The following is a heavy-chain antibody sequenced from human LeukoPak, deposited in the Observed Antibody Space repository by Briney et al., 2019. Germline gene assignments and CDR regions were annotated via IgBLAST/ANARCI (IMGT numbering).Heavy chain of an antibody. CDR1: GGSISSYY. V-gene: IGHV4-4*07. CDR2: IYTSGST. Sequence: TSETLSLTCTVSGGSISSYYWSWIRQPAGKGLEWIGRIYTSGSTNYNPSLRSRVTMSVDTSKNQFSLKLSSVIAADTAVYYCARVKSFGGAAGFRWFDPWGQGTLVTVSS. CDR3: ARVKSFGGAAGFRWFDP. J-gene: IGHJ5*02. D-gene: IGHD6-13*01.